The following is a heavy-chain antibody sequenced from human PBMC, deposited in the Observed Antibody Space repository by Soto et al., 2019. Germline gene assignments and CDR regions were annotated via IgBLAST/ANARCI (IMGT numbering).Heavy chain of an antibody. CDR3: TRAPRGIIVAPDY. D-gene: IGHD6-19*01. J-gene: IGHJ4*02. Sequence: LRLSCAASGFTVSSNYMSWVRQAPGKGLEWVSVIYSGGSTYYADSVKGRFTISRHNSKNTLYLLMNSLRAEDTAVYYCTRAPRGIIVAPDYWGQGTLVTVSS. CDR1: GFTVSSNY. V-gene: IGHV3-53*04. CDR2: IYSGGST.